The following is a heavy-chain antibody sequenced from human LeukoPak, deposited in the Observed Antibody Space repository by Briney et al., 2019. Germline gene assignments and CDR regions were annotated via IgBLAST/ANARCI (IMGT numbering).Heavy chain of an antibody. CDR1: GYSFATYW. CDR3: ARLSGMSQQLVPDAFDI. CDR2: IYPGDSDT. V-gene: IGHV5-51*01. D-gene: IGHD6-13*01. Sequence: LGESLKISCKGSGYSFATYWIGWVRQMPGKGLEWMGIIYPGDSDTRYSLSFQGQVTISADKSISTAYLQWSSLKASDTAMYYCARLSGMSQQLVPDAFDIWGQGTMVTVSS. J-gene: IGHJ3*02.